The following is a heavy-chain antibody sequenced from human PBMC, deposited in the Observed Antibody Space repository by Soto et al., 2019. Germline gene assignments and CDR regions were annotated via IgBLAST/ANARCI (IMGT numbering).Heavy chain of an antibody. CDR3: ARASATIAAAAIFDY. D-gene: IGHD6-13*01. Sequence: QVQLQESGPGLVKPSGTLSLTCAVSGGAISSSKWWSWVRQPPGKGLEWIGEIYQSGSTNYNPSRESRVRXAXXXSXXQFSLKLTSVRAADAAVYYCARASATIAAAAIFDYWGQGTLVTVSS. J-gene: IGHJ4*02. CDR1: GGAISSSKW. V-gene: IGHV4-4*02. CDR2: IYQSGST.